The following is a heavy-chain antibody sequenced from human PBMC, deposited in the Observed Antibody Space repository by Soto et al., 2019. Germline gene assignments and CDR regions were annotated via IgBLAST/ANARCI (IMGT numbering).Heavy chain of an antibody. CDR2: ISYDGSKK. CDR1: GFSFSNYG. Sequence: QVQLVESGGGVVQPGRSLRLSCAASGFSFSNYGMHWVRQAQGKGLEWMAVISYDGSKKYYADSVKGRFTISRDNSQNTVYLETKCLRTEDTAVYYCAKERGSTVIDYWGRGTLVTVSS. V-gene: IGHV3-30*18. D-gene: IGHD4-17*01. J-gene: IGHJ4*02. CDR3: AKERGSTVIDY.